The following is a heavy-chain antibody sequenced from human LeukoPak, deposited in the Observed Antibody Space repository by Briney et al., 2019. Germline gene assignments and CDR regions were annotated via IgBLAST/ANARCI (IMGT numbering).Heavy chain of an antibody. V-gene: IGHV3-23*01. J-gene: IGHJ4*02. Sequence: GGSLRLSCAASGFTFSSYAMSWVREAPGKGLGWVSALSNIGSSTSYADSVKGRFTISRDNSKNTLYLQMNSLRAEDTAVYYCAPDLRGSASSLDDWGQGTLVTVSS. CDR1: GFTFSSYA. CDR3: APDLRGSASSLDD. CDR2: LSNIGSST. D-gene: IGHD6-25*01.